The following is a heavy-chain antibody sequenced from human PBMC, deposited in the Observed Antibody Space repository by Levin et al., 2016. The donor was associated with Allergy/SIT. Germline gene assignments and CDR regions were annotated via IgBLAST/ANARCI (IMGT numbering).Heavy chain of an antibody. CDR2: INAGNGNT. D-gene: IGHD2-2*01. V-gene: IGHV1-3*01. J-gene: IGHJ6*02. CDR1: GYTFTSYA. CDR3: ARDVDCSSTSCYRGPGYYYYYGMDV. Sequence: ASVKVSCKASGYTFTSYAMHWVRQAPGQRLEWMGWINAGNGNTKYSQKFQGRVTITRDTSASTAYMELSSLRSEDTAVYYCARDVDCSSTSCYRGPGYYYYYGMDVWGQGTTVTVSS.